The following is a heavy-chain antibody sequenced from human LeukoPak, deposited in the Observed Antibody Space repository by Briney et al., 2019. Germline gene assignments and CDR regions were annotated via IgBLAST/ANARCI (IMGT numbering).Heavy chain of an antibody. D-gene: IGHD3-10*01. CDR1: GGTFSSYA. CDR3: ARGLAQYYYGSGSYCPFDY. V-gene: IGHV1-69*01. CDR2: IIPIFGTA. Sequence: ASVKVSCKASGGTFSSYAISWVRQAPGQGLEWMGGIIPIFGTANYAQKFQGRVTITADESTSTAYMELSSLRSEDTAVYYCARGLAQYYYGSGSYCPFDYWGQGTLVTVSS. J-gene: IGHJ4*02.